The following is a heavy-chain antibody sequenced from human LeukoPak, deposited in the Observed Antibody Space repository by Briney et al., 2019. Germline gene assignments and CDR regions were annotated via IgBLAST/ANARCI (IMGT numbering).Heavy chain of an antibody. D-gene: IGHD3-9*01. CDR1: GYSFTSYW. CDR3: ARHHSPLHYDILTGQTDY. CDR2: IDPSDSYT. V-gene: IGHV5-10-1*01. Sequence: LGESLKISCKGSGYSFTSYWISWVRQMPGKGLEWMGRIDPSDSYTNYSPSFQGHVTISADKSISTAYLQWSSLKASDTAMYYCARHHSPLHYDILTGQTDYWGQGTLVTVSS. J-gene: IGHJ4*02.